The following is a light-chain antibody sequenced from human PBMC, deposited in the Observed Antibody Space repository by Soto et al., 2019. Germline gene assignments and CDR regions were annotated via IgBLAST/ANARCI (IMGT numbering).Light chain of an antibody. Sequence: EIVMTQSPATLSVSPGERATLSCRASQSVSTNLAWYQQRPGQAPRLLINGASTRATGIPARFSGSGSGTEFTLTISSLQSEDFAVYYCQQYYDWPRTFGPGTKVDIK. J-gene: IGKJ3*01. CDR3: QQYYDWPRT. CDR1: QSVSTN. V-gene: IGKV3-15*01. CDR2: GAS.